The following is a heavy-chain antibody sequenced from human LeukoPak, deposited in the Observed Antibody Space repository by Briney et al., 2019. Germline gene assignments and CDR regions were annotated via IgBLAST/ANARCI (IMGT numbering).Heavy chain of an antibody. CDR1: GGSFSGYY. V-gene: IGHV4-34*01. J-gene: IGHJ4*02. D-gene: IGHD1-1*01. Sequence: SGTLSLTCAVYGGSFSGYYWRWVRQPPGKGLEWLGEINHSGSTNYNPSLKSRVTISVDTSKNQLSLKMSSVTAADTAVYYCTITTGTTLGLMDYWGQGTLVTVSS. CDR2: INHSGST. CDR3: TITTGTTLGLMDY.